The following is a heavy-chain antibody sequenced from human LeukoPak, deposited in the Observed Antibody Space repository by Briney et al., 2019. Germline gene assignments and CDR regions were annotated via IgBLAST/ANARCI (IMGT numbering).Heavy chain of an antibody. CDR2: IRYDGSNK. CDR1: GFTFSSYG. J-gene: IGHJ4*02. CDR3: ARETTDRTHYFDY. D-gene: IGHD4-11*01. Sequence: GGSLRLSCAASGFTFSSYGMHWVRQAPGKGLEWVTFIRYDGSNKYYADSVKGRFTISRDNSKNTLYLQMNSLRGEDTAVYYCARETTDRTHYFDYWGQGTLVTVSS. V-gene: IGHV3-30*02.